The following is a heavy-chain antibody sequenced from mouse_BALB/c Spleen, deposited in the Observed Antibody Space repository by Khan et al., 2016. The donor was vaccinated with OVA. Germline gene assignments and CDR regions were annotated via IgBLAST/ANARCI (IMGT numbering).Heavy chain of an antibody. CDR2: IWGDGSI. J-gene: IGHJ2*01. CDR1: GFSLTSNG. V-gene: IGHV2-3*01. Sequence: QVQLKQSGPGLVAPSQSLSITCTVSGFSLTSNGVSWVRQPPGKGLEWLGVIWGDGSINYHSVLKSRLSISKDNSKSQVFLKLNCLQTDDTVTYYCAKLGVFYFDYRNQGTTLAVAT. CDR3: AKLGVFYFDY.